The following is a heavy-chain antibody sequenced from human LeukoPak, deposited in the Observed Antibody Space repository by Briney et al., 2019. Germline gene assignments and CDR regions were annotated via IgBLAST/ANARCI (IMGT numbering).Heavy chain of an antibody. CDR3: ARDQGLTAPPPYGLDV. D-gene: IGHD5-18*01. CDR1: GGTFSSSA. V-gene: IGHV1-69*04. CDR2: ITPVLNIT. Sequence: SVKVSCKTSGGTFSSSAITWVRQAPGQGLEWMGRITPVLNITSYAQKFQGRVTITADTSTSTVYMELSSLRSEETAVYYCARDQGLTAPPPYGLDVWGQGTTVIVS. J-gene: IGHJ6*02.